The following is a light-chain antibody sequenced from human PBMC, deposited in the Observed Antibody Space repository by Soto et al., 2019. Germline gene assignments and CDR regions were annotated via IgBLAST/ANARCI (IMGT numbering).Light chain of an antibody. V-gene: IGLV1-40*01. CDR2: GNS. CDR1: SSNIGAGYD. CDR3: QSYDSSLSGSV. Sequence: QSVLTQPPSVSGAPGQRVTISCTGSSSNIGAGYDVHWYQQLPGTAPKLLIYGNSNRRSGVPDRFSGSKSGTSASLAITGLQAEDEADYDCQSYDSSLSGSVFGGGTKVTVL. J-gene: IGLJ2*01.